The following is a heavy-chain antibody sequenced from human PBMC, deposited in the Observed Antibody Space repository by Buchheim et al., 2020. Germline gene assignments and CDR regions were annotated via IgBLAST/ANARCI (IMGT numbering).Heavy chain of an antibody. CDR1: GFTFSSYG. CDR3: AKDRGLEDRDYVDY. J-gene: IGHJ4*02. Sequence: QVQLVESGGGVVQPGRSLRLSCAASGFTFSSYGMHWVRQAPGKGLEWVAVISYDGSNKYYADSVKGRFTISRDNSKNTLYLQMNSLRAEDTAVYYCAKDRGLEDRDYVDYWGQGTL. V-gene: IGHV3-30*18. D-gene: IGHD3-10*01. CDR2: ISYDGSNK.